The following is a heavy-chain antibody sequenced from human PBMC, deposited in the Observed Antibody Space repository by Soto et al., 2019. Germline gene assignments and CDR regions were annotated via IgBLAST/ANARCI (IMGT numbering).Heavy chain of an antibody. Sequence: QVQLVQSGAEVKEPGSSVRVSCKASGGTFYNFIMNWVRQTPGRGREWMGGIVPMLGTPTYAENFKGRVTLSATGRTSTMYMEVTSLRSEDTAIYYCARNGTYSSSLSKCSGMAGWGQGTTVTVSS. CDR3: ARNGTYSSSLSKCSGMAG. D-gene: IGHD3-10*01. CDR2: IVPMLGTP. V-gene: IGHV1-69*01. CDR1: GGTFYNFI. J-gene: IGHJ6*02.